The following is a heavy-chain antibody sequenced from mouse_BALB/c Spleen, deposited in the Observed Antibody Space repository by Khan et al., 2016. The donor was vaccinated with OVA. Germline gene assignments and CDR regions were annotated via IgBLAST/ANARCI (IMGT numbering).Heavy chain of an antibody. CDR3: ANHGSSSAWLTY. V-gene: IGHV1-7*01. J-gene: IGHJ3*01. CDR2: INPSTGYT. CDR1: GYTFTSYW. Sequence: VQLQESGAELAKPGASVKMSCKASGYTFTSYWMHWVNQRPGQGLEWIGYINPSTGYTEYNQRFKDKATLTADKSSSTAYMQLSSLTSEESAVYYCANHGSSSAWLTYCGQGTLVTVSA. D-gene: IGHD1-1*01.